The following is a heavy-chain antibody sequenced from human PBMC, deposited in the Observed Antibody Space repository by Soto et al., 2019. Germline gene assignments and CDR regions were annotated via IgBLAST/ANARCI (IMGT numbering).Heavy chain of an antibody. CDR2: IYYSGST. CDR1: GDSIKTHY. Sequence: KASETLSLTCNVTGDSIKTHYWSWIRQSPGKGLEWIGYIYYSGSTLYNPSLKRRVTISVDTAKNQFSLRLNSLTAADTAVYYCASGWMAAFDTWGQGTLVTVSS. D-gene: IGHD2-2*03. V-gene: IGHV4-59*11. CDR3: ASGWMAAFDT. J-gene: IGHJ5*02.